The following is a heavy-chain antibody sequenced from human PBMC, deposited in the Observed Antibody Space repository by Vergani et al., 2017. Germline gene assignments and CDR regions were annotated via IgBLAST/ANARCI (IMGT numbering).Heavy chain of an antibody. CDR2: INHSGST. J-gene: IGHJ5*02. CDR1: GGSFSGYY. V-gene: IGHV4-34*01. Sequence: QVQLQQWGAGLLKPSETLSLTCAVYGGSFSGYYWSWIRQPPGKGLEWVGEINHSGSTNYNPSLKSRVTISVDTSKNQFSLKLSSVTAAETAVYYCARGRPLTGYSSSWWLDPWGQGTLVTVSS. CDR3: ARGRPLTGYSSSWWLDP. D-gene: IGHD6-13*01.